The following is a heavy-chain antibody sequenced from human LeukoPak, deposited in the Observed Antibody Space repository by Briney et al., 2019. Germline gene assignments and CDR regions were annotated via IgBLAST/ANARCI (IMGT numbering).Heavy chain of an antibody. V-gene: IGHV3-48*03. CDR1: GFTFSNYA. J-gene: IGHJ6*04. Sequence: GGSLTLSCAASGFTFSNYAIHWVRQAPGKGLEWVSYISSSGSTIYYADSVKGRFTISRDNAKNSLYLQMNSLRAEDTAVYYCAELGITMIGGVWGKGTTVTISS. CDR3: AELGITMIGGV. D-gene: IGHD3-10*02. CDR2: ISSSGSTI.